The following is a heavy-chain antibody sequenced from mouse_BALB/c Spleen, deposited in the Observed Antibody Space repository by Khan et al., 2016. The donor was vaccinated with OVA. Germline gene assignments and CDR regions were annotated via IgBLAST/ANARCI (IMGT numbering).Heavy chain of an antibody. J-gene: IGHJ3*01. V-gene: IGHV2-6-7*01. CDR2: IWGDGST. D-gene: IGHD1-2*01. CDR3: ARELRLGGFAY. CDR1: GFSLTGFG. Sequence: VKLVESGPGLVAPSQSLSITCTVSGFSLTGFGINWVRQPPGKGLEWLGMIWGDGSTDYNSALKSRLSISKEHYKSQVFLKMNSLQTDDTARYYCARELRLGGFAYWGQGTLVTVSA.